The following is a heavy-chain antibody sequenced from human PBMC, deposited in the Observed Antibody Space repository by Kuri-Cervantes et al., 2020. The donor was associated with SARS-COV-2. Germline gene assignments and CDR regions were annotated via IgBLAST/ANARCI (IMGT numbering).Heavy chain of an antibody. J-gene: IGHJ4*02. Sequence: GGSLRLSCAASGFTFSYYYMSGVRQAPGKGLEWVSSISSSSSYIYYADSVKGRFTISRDNAKNSLYLQMNSLRAEDTAVYYCARGDDITIFGVVIKGGTDYWGQGTLVTVSS. CDR1: GFTFSYYY. CDR3: ARGDDITIFGVVIKGGTDY. V-gene: IGHV3-21*01. CDR2: ISSSSSYI. D-gene: IGHD3-3*01.